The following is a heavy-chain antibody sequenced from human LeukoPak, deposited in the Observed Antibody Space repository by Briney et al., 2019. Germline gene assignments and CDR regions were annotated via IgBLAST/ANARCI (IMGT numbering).Heavy chain of an antibody. D-gene: IGHD3-16*01. CDR3: AKGTHDWAAFHI. J-gene: IGHJ3*02. CDR1: GFTFNSYA. CDR2: ISGSGRNT. Sequence: GGSLRLSCAASGFTFNSYAMCWVRQAPETGLEYVSSISGSGRNTYYADSVKGRLTVSRDNSKNTLSLQMDSMRAEDTAVYYCAKGTHDWAAFHIWGQGTMVTVSS. V-gene: IGHV3-23*01.